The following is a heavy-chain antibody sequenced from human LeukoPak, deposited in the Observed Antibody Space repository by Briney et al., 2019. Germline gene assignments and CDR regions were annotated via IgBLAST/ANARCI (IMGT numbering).Heavy chain of an antibody. J-gene: IGHJ4*02. CDR3: TRSGYYNGYDY. CDR1: GFTFSGHW. CDR2: ITPDGSAT. V-gene: IGHV3-74*03. D-gene: IGHD3-10*01. Sequence: GGSLRLSCVASGFTFSGHWMHWVRQVQGKGRVAVSRITPDGSATTYADCVKGRFTISRDNAKNTLYLEMNSLTAEDTALYYCTRSGYYNGYDYWGQGTLVTVSS.